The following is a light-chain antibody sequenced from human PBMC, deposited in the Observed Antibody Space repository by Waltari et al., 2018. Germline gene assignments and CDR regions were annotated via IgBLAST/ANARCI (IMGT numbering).Light chain of an antibody. V-gene: IGLV2-14*01. CDR3: CSFTSTLEV. Sequence: QSALTQPASVSGSPGQSITISCTGTSSDVGRFNYVSCYPQHPGKAPKLMIYEVSNRPSGVSNRFSGSKSGNTASLTISGLQAEDEADYYCCSFTSTLEVFGGGTKLTVL. J-gene: IGLJ2*01. CDR2: EVS. CDR1: SSDVGRFNY.